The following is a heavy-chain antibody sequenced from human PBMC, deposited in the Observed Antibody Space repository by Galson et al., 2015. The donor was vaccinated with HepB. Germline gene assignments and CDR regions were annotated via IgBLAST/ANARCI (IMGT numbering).Heavy chain of an antibody. J-gene: IGHJ4*02. CDR1: GGTFSGYA. D-gene: IGHD5-24*01. Sequence: SVKVSCKASGGTFSGYALSWVRQAPGQGLEWIGGIVPILDIVIYAQKFHGRVTITADKSTSTTYMEVSSPRSEDTAVYYCARDKVRPRDVYNPHFDYWGLGTLVTVSS. V-gene: IGHV1-69*10. CDR2: IVPILDIV. CDR3: ARDKVRPRDVYNPHFDY.